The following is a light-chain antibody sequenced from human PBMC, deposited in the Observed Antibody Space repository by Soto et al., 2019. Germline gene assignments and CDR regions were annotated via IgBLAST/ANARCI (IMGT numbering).Light chain of an antibody. CDR3: SPYTSSSTLSTYV. Sequence: QSVLTQPASVSGSPGQSITISCTGTSSDVGGYNYVSWYQHHPGKAPKLMIYDVSNRPSGVSNRFSGSKSGNTASLIISGLQAEDEADYYCSPYTSSSTLSTYVFGTGNKVTVL. CDR1: SSDVGGYNY. J-gene: IGLJ1*01. CDR2: DVS. V-gene: IGLV2-14*03.